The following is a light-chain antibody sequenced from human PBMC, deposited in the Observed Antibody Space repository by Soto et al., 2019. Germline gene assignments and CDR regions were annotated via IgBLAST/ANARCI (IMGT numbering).Light chain of an antibody. V-gene: IGLV2-8*01. CDR1: SSDIGTYNY. J-gene: IGLJ3*02. CDR2: EVN. Sequence: QSALTQPPSASGSPGQSVAISCAGTSSDIGTYNYVSWYQQHPGKAPKLIIYEVNKRPSGVPDRFSGSKSGNTASLTVSGLQAEDEADYYCSSVAASPVFGGGTKLTVL. CDR3: SSVAASPV.